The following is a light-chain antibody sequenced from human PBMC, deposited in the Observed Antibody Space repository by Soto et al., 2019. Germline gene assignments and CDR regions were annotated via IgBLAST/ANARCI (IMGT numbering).Light chain of an antibody. CDR3: ETWDSNIHWV. J-gene: IGLJ3*02. CDR2: LEGSGSY. V-gene: IGLV4-60*02. Sequence: QSVLTQSSSASASLGSSVKLTCTLSSGHSSYIIAWHQQQPGKAPRYLMKLEGSGSYNKGSGVPDRFSCSSSGADRYLTISNLQFEDEADYYCETWDSNIHWVFGGGTKVTVL. CDR1: SGHSSYI.